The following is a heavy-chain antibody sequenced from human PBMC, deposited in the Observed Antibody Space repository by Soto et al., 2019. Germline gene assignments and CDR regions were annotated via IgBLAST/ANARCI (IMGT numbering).Heavy chain of an antibody. CDR1: GGSISSYY. CDR2: IYYSGST. J-gene: IGHJ4*02. D-gene: IGHD3-22*01. Sequence: SETLSLTCTVSGGSISSYYWSWIRQPPGKGLEWIGYIYYSGSTNYNPSLKSRVTISVDTSKNQFSLKLSSVTAADTAVYYCASYYYDSSGYPSIYYWAQGTLVTVSS. V-gene: IGHV4-59*01. CDR3: ASYYYDSSGYPSIYY.